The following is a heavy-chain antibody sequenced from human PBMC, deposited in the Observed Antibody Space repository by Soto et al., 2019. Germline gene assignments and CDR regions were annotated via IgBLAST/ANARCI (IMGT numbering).Heavy chain of an antibody. D-gene: IGHD2-21*01. V-gene: IGHV3-23*01. Sequence: EVPLLESGGGLVRPGGSLRLSCAASGFTFSHYVLSWVRQAPGGGLEWVSSISGSGSSVYLADSVRGRFAMSRDLSTNTVSLQMNSLTVEDTAIYYCAKVRASYLSASYFYYGLEVWGQGTTVTVSS. J-gene: IGHJ6*02. CDR3: AKVRASYLSASYFYYGLEV. CDR2: ISGSGSSV. CDR1: GFTFSHYV.